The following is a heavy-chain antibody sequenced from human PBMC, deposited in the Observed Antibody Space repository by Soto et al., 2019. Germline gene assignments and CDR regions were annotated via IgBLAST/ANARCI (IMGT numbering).Heavy chain of an antibody. D-gene: IGHD2-2*01. CDR3: ARGWNCDRTSCYFYY. V-gene: IGHV4-30-2*01. CDR1: GGSISSGTYS. J-gene: IGHJ4*02. CDR2: IYHSGNT. Sequence: QLQLQESGSGLVKPSQTLSLTCAVSGGSISSGTYSWSWIRQPPGNGLEWIGYIYHSGNTYYNPSLKSRVTISVDRAKDRCSLKRSSVTAADTAVYYCARGWNCDRTSCYFYYWGKGTLVTVAS.